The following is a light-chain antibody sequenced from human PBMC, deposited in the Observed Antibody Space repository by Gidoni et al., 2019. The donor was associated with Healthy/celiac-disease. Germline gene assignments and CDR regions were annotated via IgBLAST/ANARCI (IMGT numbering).Light chain of an antibody. J-gene: IGKJ1*01. Sequence: EIVMTQSPATLSVSPGERATLACRASQSVSRNLAWYQQKPGQAPGLLIYGASNRATGIPARFRGRGSGTEFTLTISSLQSEDFAVYYCQQYNNWPKTFGQGTKVEIK. CDR1: QSVSRN. CDR3: QQYNNWPKT. V-gene: IGKV3-15*01. CDR2: GAS.